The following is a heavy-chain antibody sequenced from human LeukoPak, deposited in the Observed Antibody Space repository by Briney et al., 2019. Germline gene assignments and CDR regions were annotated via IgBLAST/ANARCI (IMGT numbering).Heavy chain of an antibody. D-gene: IGHD5-18*01. J-gene: IGHJ4*02. CDR3: ARRATTERGHSYGLDY. CDR1: GFTFSSYH. CDR2: IGSSGSYI. Sequence: GGSLRLSCEVSGFTFSSYHMNWVRQAPGKGLEWVSSIGSSGSYIYYADSLTGRFTISRDNAKNSLYLQMNSLRAEDTAMYYCARRATTERGHSYGLDYWGQGTLVTVSS. V-gene: IGHV3-21*01.